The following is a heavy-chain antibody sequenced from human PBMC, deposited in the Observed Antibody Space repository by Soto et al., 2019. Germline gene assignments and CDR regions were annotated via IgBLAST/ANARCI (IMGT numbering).Heavy chain of an antibody. CDR2: ISTHNGHT. D-gene: IGHD2-15*01. V-gene: IGHV1-18*01. J-gene: IGHJ4*02. Sequence: ASVKVSCKPSGYTFTTYGIAWVRQAPGQGLEWMGWISTHNGHTKFAQKLQDRVTLTTDTTTSTAYMELRNLRSDDTAVYYCIRDDCSGDTCYLGHWGQGVLVNVS. CDR3: IRDDCSGDTCYLGH. CDR1: GYTFTTYG.